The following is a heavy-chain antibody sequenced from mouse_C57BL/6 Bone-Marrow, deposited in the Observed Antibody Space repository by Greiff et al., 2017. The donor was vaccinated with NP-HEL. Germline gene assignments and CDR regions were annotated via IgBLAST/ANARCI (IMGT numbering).Heavy chain of an antibody. V-gene: IGHV5-4*03. Sequence: DVKLVESGGGLVKPGGSLKLSCAASGFTFSSYAMSWVRQTPEKRLEWVATISDGGSYTYYPDNVKGRFTISRDNAKNNLYLQMSHLKSEDTAMYYCARVWDGYYRYFDVWGTGTTVTVSS. CDR3: ARVWDGYYRYFDV. D-gene: IGHD2-3*01. CDR2: ISDGGSYT. CDR1: GFTFSSYA. J-gene: IGHJ1*03.